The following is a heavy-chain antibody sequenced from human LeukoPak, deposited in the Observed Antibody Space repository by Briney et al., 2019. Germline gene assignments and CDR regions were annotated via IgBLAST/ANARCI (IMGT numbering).Heavy chain of an antibody. CDR1: GYTFNTRG. J-gene: IGHJ4*02. V-gene: IGHV1-18*01. CDR3: ARDPEWYFDF. D-gene: IGHD3-3*01. Sequence: GASVTVSFTSSGYTFNTRGISWLRQAPGQGLEWMGWISTFNGDTNYSQKFRDRVTVTTDTSTSTVYMELRSLRSDDTAVYYCARDPEWYFDFWGQGTLVTVSS. CDR2: ISTFNGDT.